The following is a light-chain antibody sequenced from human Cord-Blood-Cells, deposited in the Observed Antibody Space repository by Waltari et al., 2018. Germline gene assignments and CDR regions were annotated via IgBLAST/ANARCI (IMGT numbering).Light chain of an antibody. CDR2: GAS. Sequence: EIVLTQSPGTLSLSPGERATLSCRASQSVSSSYLAWYQQKPGQAPRLLIDGASSRATGIPDRCSGSGSGTDFTLTISRLEPEDFAVYYCQQYGSSPPFTVGPGTKVDIK. V-gene: IGKV3-20*01. CDR3: QQYGSSPPFT. CDR1: QSVSSSY. J-gene: IGKJ3*01.